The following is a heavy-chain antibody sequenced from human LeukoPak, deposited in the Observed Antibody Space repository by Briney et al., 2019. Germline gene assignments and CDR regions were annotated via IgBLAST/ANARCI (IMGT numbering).Heavy chain of an antibody. D-gene: IGHD6-6*01. J-gene: IGHJ6*03. CDR2: MNPNSGNT. CDR1: GYTFTSYD. CDR3: ARGGAARLHYYYYMDV. V-gene: IGHV1-8*01. Sequence: RASVKVSCKASGYTFTSYDINWVRQATGQGLEWMGWMNPNSGNTGYAQKFQGRVTMTRNTSISTAYMDLSRLRSDDTAVYYCARGGAARLHYYYYMDVWGKGTTVTVSS.